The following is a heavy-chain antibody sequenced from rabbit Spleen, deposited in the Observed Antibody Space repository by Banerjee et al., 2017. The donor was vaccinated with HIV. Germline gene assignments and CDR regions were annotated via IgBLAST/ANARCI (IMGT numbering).Heavy chain of an antibody. CDR1: GFSFSTTYD. Sequence: QEQLVEYGGGLVQPEGSLTLTCTTSGFSFSTTYDMCWVRQAPGKGLELIGCISVSSDGTYYASWAKGRFTISKTSSTVDLKMTSLTAADTATYFCARDGAGGSYFALWGQGTLVTVS. J-gene: IGHJ3*01. D-gene: IGHD8-1*01. CDR2: ISVSSDGT. V-gene: IGHV1S45*01. CDR3: ARDGAGGSYFAL.